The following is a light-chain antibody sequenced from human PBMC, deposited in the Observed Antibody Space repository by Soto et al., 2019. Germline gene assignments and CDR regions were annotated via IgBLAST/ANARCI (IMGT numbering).Light chain of an antibody. J-gene: IGKJ2*01. CDR3: QQNYYIPYT. CDR2: GAS. CDR1: QDIAFY. Sequence: DIQMTQSPSSLSVSVGDRVTMSCRTSQDIAFYLNWYQQKPGKAPQLLIYGASNLQHGAPSRFSGSGSGTDFTLTITSLQPEDFVTYFCQQNYYIPYTFGQGTKLEI. V-gene: IGKV1-39*01.